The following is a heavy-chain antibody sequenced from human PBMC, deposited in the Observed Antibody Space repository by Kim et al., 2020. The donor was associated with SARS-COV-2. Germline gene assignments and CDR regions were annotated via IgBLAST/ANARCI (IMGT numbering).Heavy chain of an antibody. D-gene: IGHD6-19*01. CDR2: IIPIFGTA. Sequence: SVKVSCKASGGTFSSYAISWVRQAPGQGLEWMGGIIPIFGTANYAQKFQGRVTITADESTSTAYMELSSLRSEDTAVYYCAREDPGIAVAGTTPFGSGWGQGTLVTVSS. CDR3: AREDPGIAVAGTTPFGSG. CDR1: GGTFSSYA. V-gene: IGHV1-69*13. J-gene: IGHJ4*02.